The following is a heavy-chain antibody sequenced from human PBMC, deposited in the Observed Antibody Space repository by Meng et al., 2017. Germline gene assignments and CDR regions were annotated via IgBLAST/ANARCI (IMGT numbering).Heavy chain of an antibody. J-gene: IGHJ4*02. V-gene: IGHV1-69*01. CDR2: IIPIFGTA. CDR1: GGTCSSYA. D-gene: IGHD4-11*01. CDR3: ARDDYSNYLPFDY. Sequence: QAQLGQPGAGVKKAGSWVKVSCKASGGTCSSYAISWVRQAPGQGLEWMGGIIPIFGTANYAQKFQGRVTITADESTSTAYMELSSLRSEDTAVYYCARDDYSNYLPFDYWGQGTLVTVSS.